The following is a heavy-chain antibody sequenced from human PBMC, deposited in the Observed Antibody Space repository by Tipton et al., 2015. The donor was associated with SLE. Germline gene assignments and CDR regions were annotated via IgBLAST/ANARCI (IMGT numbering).Heavy chain of an antibody. V-gene: IGHV3-7*01. Sequence: SLRLSCAASGFSFSDYWMSWVRQAPGKGLEWVANIKEDGSEKYYVDSVKGRFTISRDNAKNSLYLQMNSLRAEDTAVYYCARDLPLVGGNDFWGQGTLVTVSS. CDR2: IKEDGSEK. CDR1: GFSFSDYW. D-gene: IGHD1-26*01. CDR3: ARDLPLVGGNDF. J-gene: IGHJ4*02.